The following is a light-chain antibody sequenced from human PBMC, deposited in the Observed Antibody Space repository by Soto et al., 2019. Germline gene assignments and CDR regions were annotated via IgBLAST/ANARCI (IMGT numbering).Light chain of an antibody. CDR2: AAS. Sequence: DVQMTQSPSSLSASVGDRVTITCRASQNIADFLNWYQQKSGKAPKLLIYAASRFHTGVPSWFSGRASGSDFTLTITSLQPEDFATYYCQQTYRNPQTFGQGTKVQIK. V-gene: IGKV1-39*01. CDR1: QNIADF. CDR3: QQTYRNPQT. J-gene: IGKJ1*01.